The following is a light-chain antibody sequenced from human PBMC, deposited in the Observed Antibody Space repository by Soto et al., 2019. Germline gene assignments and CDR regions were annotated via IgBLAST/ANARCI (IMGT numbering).Light chain of an antibody. Sequence: DIQMTQSPSSLSASVGDRVTITCRASQSISSFLNWYQQKPGRAPKLLIYAASSLQSGVPSRFSGRGAGTDFTLTISSLQPEDFATYYGQQSYNAPSFGGGSKVEIK. V-gene: IGKV1-39*01. CDR3: QQSYNAPS. CDR1: QSISSF. CDR2: AAS. J-gene: IGKJ4*01.